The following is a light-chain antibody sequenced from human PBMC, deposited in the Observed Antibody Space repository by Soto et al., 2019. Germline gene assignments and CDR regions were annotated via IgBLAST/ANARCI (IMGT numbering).Light chain of an antibody. CDR3: QQYGISPT. CDR2: DVS. CDR1: QSVSSNY. Sequence: DIVLTQSPGTLSLSPGERATLSCRSSQSVSSNYLAWYQQKPDQAPMLVIYDVSGRATGIPDRFSGSGSGTDFTLTISRLEPEDSAVYYCQQYGISPTFGQGTKVEIK. V-gene: IGKV3-20*01. J-gene: IGKJ1*01.